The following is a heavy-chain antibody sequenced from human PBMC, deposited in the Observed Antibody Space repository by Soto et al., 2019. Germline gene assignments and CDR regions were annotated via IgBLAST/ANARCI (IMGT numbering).Heavy chain of an antibody. CDR2: INPNSGGT. V-gene: IGHV1-2*04. CDR1: GYTFTGYY. Sequence: SCKASGYTFTGYYMHWVRQAPGQGLEWMGWINPNSGGTNYAQKFQGWVTMTRDTSISTAYMELSRLRSDDTAVYYCARLRVGATQHDAFDIWGQGTMVTVSS. J-gene: IGHJ3*02. D-gene: IGHD1-26*01. CDR3: ARLRVGATQHDAFDI.